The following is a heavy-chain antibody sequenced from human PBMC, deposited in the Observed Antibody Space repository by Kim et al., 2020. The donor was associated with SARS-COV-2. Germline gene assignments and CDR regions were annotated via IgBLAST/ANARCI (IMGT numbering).Heavy chain of an antibody. Sequence: GGSLRLSCAASGFTVSSNYMSWVRQAPGKGLEWVSVIYSGGGTYYADSAEGRFIISRHNTKNTPYFQMNSLIAEDTAAYYCSRALSWNDGGANGFDPWG. V-gene: IGHV3-53*04. CDR1: GFTVSSNY. J-gene: IGHJ5*02. CDR2: IYSGGGT. CDR3: SRALSWNDGGANGFDP. D-gene: IGHD1-1*01.